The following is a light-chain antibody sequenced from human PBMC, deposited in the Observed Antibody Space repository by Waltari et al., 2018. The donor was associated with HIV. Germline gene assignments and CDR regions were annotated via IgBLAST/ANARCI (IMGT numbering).Light chain of an antibody. CDR1: QGISNF. Sequence: DVRVTQSPSSLSASVGDTFTITCRASQGISNFLAWYQQKPGKVPKLLINEASVLQSEVPSRFSGTGSGTQFNLTIGGLQAEDVGSYYCQKYDTGPFTFGPGTKVNIK. CDR3: QKYDTGPFT. V-gene: IGKV1-27*01. CDR2: EAS. J-gene: IGKJ3*01.